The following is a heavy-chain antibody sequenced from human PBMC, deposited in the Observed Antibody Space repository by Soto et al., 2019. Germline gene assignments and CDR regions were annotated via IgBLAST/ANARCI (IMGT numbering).Heavy chain of an antibody. CDR1: GGSISSYY. V-gene: IGHV4-59*01. CDR2: IYYSGST. D-gene: IGHD4-4*01. J-gene: IGHJ6*02. Sequence: PSETLSLTCTVSGGSISSYYWSWIRQPPGKGLEWIGYIYYSGSTNYNPSLKSRVTISVDTSKNQFSLKLSSVTAADTAVYYCARFSNYVGYYYYGMDVWGQGTTVTVSS. CDR3: ARFSNYVGYYYYGMDV.